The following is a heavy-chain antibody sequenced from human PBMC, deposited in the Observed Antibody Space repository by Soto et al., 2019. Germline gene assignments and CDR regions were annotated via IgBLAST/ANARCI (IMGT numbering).Heavy chain of an antibody. V-gene: IGHV3-64D*09. Sequence: GGSLRLSCSASGFTFSSYAMHWVRQAPGKGLEYVSAISSNGGSTYYADSVKGRFTISRDNSKNTLYLQMSSLRAEDTALYYCVKPLTDFGDCVLFDYWGQGSLVTVSS. D-gene: IGHD4-17*01. J-gene: IGHJ4*02. CDR1: GFTFSSYA. CDR2: ISSNGGST. CDR3: VKPLTDFGDCVLFDY.